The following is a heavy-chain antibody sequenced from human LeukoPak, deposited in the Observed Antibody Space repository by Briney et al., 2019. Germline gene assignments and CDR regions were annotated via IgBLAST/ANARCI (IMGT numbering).Heavy chain of an antibody. CDR1: QFTFSSYS. CDR2: ITTSSSTI. CDR3: ARDGRRIVWGLTTGRYNWFDP. J-gene: IGHJ5*02. D-gene: IGHD4-4*01. V-gene: IGHV3-48*01. Sequence: GGSLRLSCAASQFTFSSYSMNWVRQAPGKGLEWVSYITTSSSTIYYADSVKGRFTTSRDNAKNSLYLQMNSLRAEDTAVYYCARDGRRIVWGLTTGRYNWFDPWGQGTLVTVSS.